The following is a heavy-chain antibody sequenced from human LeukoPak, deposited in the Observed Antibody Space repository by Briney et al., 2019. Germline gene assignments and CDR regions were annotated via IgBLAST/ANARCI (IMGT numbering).Heavy chain of an antibody. CDR1: GFTFRSYA. J-gene: IGHJ4*02. CDR2: ISSTAYGGTA. V-gene: IGHV3-49*04. D-gene: IGHD4-17*01. Sequence: PGGSLRLSCTASGFTFRSYALTWVRQAPGMGPEWVGFISSTAYGGTAEYAASVRGSFTISRDDSKSIAFLQMNSLKTEDTAMYYCSRGAVPPDYWGQGTLVTVSS. CDR3: SRGAVPPDY.